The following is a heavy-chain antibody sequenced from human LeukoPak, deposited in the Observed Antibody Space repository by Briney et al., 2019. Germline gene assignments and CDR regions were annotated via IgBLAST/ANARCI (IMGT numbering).Heavy chain of an antibody. CDR1: GYTFTSYG. CDR2: ISAYNGNT. D-gene: IGHD3-22*01. J-gene: IGHJ4*02. V-gene: IGHV1-18*01. CDR3: ARSLGYYDSSGYYYGGLGY. Sequence: GASVKVSCKASGYTFTSYGISWVRQAPGQGLEWMGWISAYNGNTNYAQKLQGRVTMTTDTSTSTAYMVLRSLRSDDTAVYYCARSLGYYDSSGYYYGGLGYWGQGTLVTVSS.